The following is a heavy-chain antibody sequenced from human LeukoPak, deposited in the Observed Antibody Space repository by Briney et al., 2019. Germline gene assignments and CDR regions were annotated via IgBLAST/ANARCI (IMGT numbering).Heavy chain of an antibody. V-gene: IGHV1-69*04. CDR2: IIPILGIA. Sequence: GSSVKVSCKASGGTFSSYAISWVRQAPGQGLEWMGRIIPILGIANYAQKFQGRVTITADKSTSTAYMELSSLRSEDTALYYCAKALGSLEPFDIWGQGTMVTVSS. CDR3: AKALGSLEPFDI. J-gene: IGHJ3*02. D-gene: IGHD3-16*01. CDR1: GGTFSSYA.